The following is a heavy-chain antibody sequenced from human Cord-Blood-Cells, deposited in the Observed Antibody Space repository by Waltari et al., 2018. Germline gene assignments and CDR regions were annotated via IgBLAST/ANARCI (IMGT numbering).Heavy chain of an antibody. CDR1: GFTFSSYA. V-gene: IGHV3-23*01. CDR3: AKDALIIAAAGPYFDY. J-gene: IGHJ4*02. CDR2: ISGSGGST. D-gene: IGHD6-13*01. Sequence: EVQLLESGGGLVQPGGSLRLSCAASGFTFSSYAMSWVRQAPGKGLGWVSAISGSGGSTYYAGSVKGRFTISRDNSKNTLYLQMNSLRAEDTAVYYCAKDALIIAAAGPYFDYWGQGTLVTVSS.